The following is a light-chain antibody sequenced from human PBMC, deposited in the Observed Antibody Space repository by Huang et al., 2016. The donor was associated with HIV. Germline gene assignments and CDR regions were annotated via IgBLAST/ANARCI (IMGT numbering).Light chain of an antibody. CDR1: QSPLHVNGYNY. V-gene: IGKV2-28*01. CDR2: SGS. Sequence: DIVMIQSPLSLSVTPGEAASISCRSSQSPLHVNGYNYLECYLQKPGQSPQLLIYSGSYRAPGVPAMFSASGSGTDFSLTISSVEAEDIGIYYCMQSLQTPGTFGQGTRLDIK. CDR3: MQSLQTPGT. J-gene: IGKJ5*01.